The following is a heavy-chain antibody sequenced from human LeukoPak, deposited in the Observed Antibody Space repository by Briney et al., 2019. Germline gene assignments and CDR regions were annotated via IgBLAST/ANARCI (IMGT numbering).Heavy chain of an antibody. V-gene: IGHV4-30-2*01. D-gene: IGHD6-6*01. CDR2: IYRSGST. J-gene: IGHJ4*02. CDR3: ATLKGAAHSFDY. Sequence: PSETLPLTCTVSGGSISSGGYYWSWIRQPPGKGLEWIGYIYRSGSTYYNPSLKSRVTISVDRSKNQFSLKLSSVTAADTAVYYCATLKGAAHSFDYWGQGTLVTVSS. CDR1: GGSISSGGYY.